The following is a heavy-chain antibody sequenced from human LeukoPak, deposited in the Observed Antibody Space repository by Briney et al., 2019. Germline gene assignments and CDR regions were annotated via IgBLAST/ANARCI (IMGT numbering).Heavy chain of an antibody. Sequence: GGSLRLSCAASGFTFSSYPVSWVRQAPGRGLEWVSAISGNGGTANYADSAKGRFTISRDNSKNTLYLQMNTLRAEDTAVYYCAKHNIDYWGQGTLVTVSS. J-gene: IGHJ4*02. D-gene: IGHD1-1*01. CDR2: ISGNGGTA. CDR3: AKHNIDY. V-gene: IGHV3-23*01. CDR1: GFTFSSYP.